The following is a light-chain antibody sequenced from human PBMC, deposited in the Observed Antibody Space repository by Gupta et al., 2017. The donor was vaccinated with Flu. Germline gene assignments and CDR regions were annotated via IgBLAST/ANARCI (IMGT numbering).Light chain of an antibody. CDR3: GSDTTSSNVV. Sequence: SALTQPASVSGSPGPSLTISCTGTSSDVGGYNFVSWYHQYPGKTPNLLIYEVTKRPAGVATRFSVSKSGNTASLTISVPTEEDAGDYYAGSDTTSSNVVFGGGTKLTV. V-gene: IGLV2-14*01. CDR1: SSDVGGYNF. J-gene: IGLJ2*01. CDR2: EVT.